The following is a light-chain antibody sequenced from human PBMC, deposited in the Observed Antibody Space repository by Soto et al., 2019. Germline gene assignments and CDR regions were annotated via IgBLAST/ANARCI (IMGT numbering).Light chain of an antibody. Sequence: EIVMTQSPATLCVSPGERATLSCRASRSITNRLGWYQQKPGQTPRLLVYAASTRATGVPARFSGSGSGTEFTLTISSLQSEDFAVYYCQQYSEWPLTFGGGTKVEIK. V-gene: IGKV3-15*01. CDR2: AAS. CDR3: QQYSEWPLT. J-gene: IGKJ4*01. CDR1: RSITNR.